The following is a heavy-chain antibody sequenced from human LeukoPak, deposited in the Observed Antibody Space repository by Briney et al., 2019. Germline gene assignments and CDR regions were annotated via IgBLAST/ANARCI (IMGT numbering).Heavy chain of an antibody. D-gene: IGHD3-10*01. CDR2: IYTSGST. J-gene: IGHJ6*03. V-gene: IGHV4-4*07. CDR1: GGSISSYY. CDR3: ARGVVRGVISPYYYMDV. Sequence: NASETLSLTCTVSGGSISSYYWSWIRQPAGKGLEWIRRIYTSGSTNYNPSLKSRVTMSVDTSKNQFSLKLSSVTAADTAVYYCARGVVRGVISPYYYMDVWGKGTTVTVSS.